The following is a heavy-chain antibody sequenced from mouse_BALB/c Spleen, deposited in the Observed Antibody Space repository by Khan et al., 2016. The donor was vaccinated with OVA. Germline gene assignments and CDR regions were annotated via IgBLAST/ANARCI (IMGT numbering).Heavy chain of an antibody. CDR3: TRGEDGDGFVY. J-gene: IGHJ3*01. CDR2: ISTYYGDA. V-gene: IGHV1S137*01. D-gene: IGHD2-3*01. Sequence: VELVESGAELVRPGVSGKISCKGSGYRFTDFTIHWVKQSHAKSLEWMGVISTYYGDADYNQKFKGKATMTVDKSSSTAYMELARLTSEDSTFYCCTRGEDGDGFVYWGPGTLVTVSA. CDR1: GYRFTDFT.